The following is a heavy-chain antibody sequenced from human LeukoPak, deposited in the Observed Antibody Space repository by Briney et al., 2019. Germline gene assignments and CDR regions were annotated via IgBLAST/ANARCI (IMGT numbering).Heavy chain of an antibody. CDR3: ARGHYDFNM. V-gene: IGHV3-7*04. CDR2: IDQDGSEI. CDR1: GFTFSSHW. Sequence: GGSLRLSCAASGFTFSSHWMTWVRQGPGKGLEWVANIDQDGSEINYVDSVKGRFTISRDNAKNSLYLQMNSLRAEETAVYYCARGHYDFNMWGEGTIITVSS. J-gene: IGHJ3*02.